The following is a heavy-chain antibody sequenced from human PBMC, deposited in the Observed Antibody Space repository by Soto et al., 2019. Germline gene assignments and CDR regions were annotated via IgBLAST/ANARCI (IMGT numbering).Heavy chain of an antibody. V-gene: IGHV3-72*01. J-gene: IGHJ6*02. D-gene: IGHD6-19*01. CDR3: AMLGGWSGGSSGMDV. Sequence: EVQLVESGGGLVQPGGSLRLSCAASGLIFSDHHMDWVRQAPGKGLEWVGRIRRKANSYTTEYAASVKGRFTISRDDSKNSPYLQMNSLKSEDTAVYYCAMLGGWSGGSSGMDVWGQGTTVTVSS. CDR1: GLIFSDHH. CDR2: IRRKANSYTT.